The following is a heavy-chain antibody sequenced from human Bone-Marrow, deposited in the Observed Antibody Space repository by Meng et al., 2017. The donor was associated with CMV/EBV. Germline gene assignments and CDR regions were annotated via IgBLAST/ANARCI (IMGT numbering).Heavy chain of an antibody. D-gene: IGHD2-21*01. CDR3: AREWDAYCGGDCYMGAGY. V-gene: IGHV3-21*01. CDR1: GFTFSSYS. CDR2: ISSSSSYI. Sequence: GESLKISCAASGFTFSSYSMNWVRQAPGKGLEWVSSISSSSSYIYYADSVKSRFTISRDNAKNSLYLQMNSLRAEDTAVYYCAREWDAYCGGDCYMGAGYWGQGTLVTVSS. J-gene: IGHJ4*02.